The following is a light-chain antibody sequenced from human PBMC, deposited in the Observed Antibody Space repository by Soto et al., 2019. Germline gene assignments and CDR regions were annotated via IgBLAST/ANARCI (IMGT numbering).Light chain of an antibody. CDR3: SSYTSSNTLVV. J-gene: IGLJ2*01. CDR2: EVS. CDR1: SSDVGGYNY. Sequence: QSALTQPASVYGAPGQSITISCTGTSSDVGGYNYVSWYQQHPGKAPKLMIYEVSHRPSGVSNRFSGSKSGNTASLAISGLQAEDEADYYCSSYTSSNTLVVFGGGTKLTVL. V-gene: IGLV2-14*01.